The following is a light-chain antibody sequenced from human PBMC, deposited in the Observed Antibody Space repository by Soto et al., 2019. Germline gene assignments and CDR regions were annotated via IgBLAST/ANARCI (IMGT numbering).Light chain of an antibody. J-gene: IGKJ1*01. Sequence: IQVTQSPASLSASVGDRVTITCRASQGIRIDLGWYQQKPGKAPKLLIYAASTLQTGVPSRFSGNGSGTDFTLTISSLQPEDFATYYCLQDYNFPWTFGQGTKVDIK. V-gene: IGKV1-6*01. CDR3: LQDYNFPWT. CDR2: AAS. CDR1: QGIRID.